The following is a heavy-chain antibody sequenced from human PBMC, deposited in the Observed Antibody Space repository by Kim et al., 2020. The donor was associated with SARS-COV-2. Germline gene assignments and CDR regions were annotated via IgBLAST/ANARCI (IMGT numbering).Heavy chain of an antibody. Sequence: SVKVSCKASGGTFSSYAISWVRQAPGQGLEWMGGIIPIFGTANYAQKFQGRVTITADESTSTAYMELSSLRSEDTAVYYCARGVANLENWNGAMVFDYWGQGTLVTVSS. CDR3: ARGVANLENWNGAMVFDY. V-gene: IGHV1-69*13. CDR1: GGTFSSYA. D-gene: IGHD1-1*01. J-gene: IGHJ4*02. CDR2: IIPIFGTA.